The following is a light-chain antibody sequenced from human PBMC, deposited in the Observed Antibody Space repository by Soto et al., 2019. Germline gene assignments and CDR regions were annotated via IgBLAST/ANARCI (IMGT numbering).Light chain of an antibody. V-gene: IGKV1-39*01. Sequence: DLQMTQSPSSLSASVGDRVTITCRASQSISSHLNWYQHKPGKAPKLLISAASSLQSGVPSRFSGSGSGTDFTLTISSLQPEDFATYYCQQSYSTLLTFGGGTKVEIK. CDR2: AAS. J-gene: IGKJ4*01. CDR1: QSISSH. CDR3: QQSYSTLLT.